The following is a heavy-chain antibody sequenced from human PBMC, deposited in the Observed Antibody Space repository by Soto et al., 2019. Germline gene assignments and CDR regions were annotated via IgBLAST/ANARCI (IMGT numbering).Heavy chain of an antibody. CDR2: IYYSGST. V-gene: IGHV4-39*01. D-gene: IGHD6-19*01. J-gene: IGHJ6*02. CDR3: ARSTDYQIAVASDYYYYGMDV. Sequence: SETLSLTCTVSGGSISSSSYYWGWIRQPPGKGLEWIGSIYYSGSTYYNPSLKSRVTISVDTSKNQFSLKLSSVTAADTAVYYCARSTDYQIAVASDYYYYGMDVWGQGTTVTVSS. CDR1: GGSISSSSYY.